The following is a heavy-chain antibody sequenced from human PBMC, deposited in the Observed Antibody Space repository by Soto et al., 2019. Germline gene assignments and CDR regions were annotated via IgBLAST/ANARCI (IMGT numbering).Heavy chain of an antibody. CDR2: IYYSGST. V-gene: IGHV4-59*08. J-gene: IGHJ4*02. CDR3: ARQDGYSSSPVDY. D-gene: IGHD6-13*01. Sequence: SETLSLTCTVSGGSISSYYWSWIRQPPGKGLEWIGYIYYSGSTNYNPSLKSRVTISVDTSKNQFSLKLSSVTAADTAVYYCARQDGYSSSPVDYWGQGTLVTVSS. CDR1: GGSISSYY.